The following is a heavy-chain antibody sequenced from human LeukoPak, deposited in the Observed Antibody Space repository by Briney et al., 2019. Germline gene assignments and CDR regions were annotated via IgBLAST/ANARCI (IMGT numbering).Heavy chain of an antibody. D-gene: IGHD6-19*01. V-gene: IGHV1-8*01. CDR3: ATDRGFIAVAGFDY. CDR1: GYTFTSYD. Sequence: GASVKVSCKASGYTFTSYDINWVRQATGQGLEWMGWMNPNSGNTGYAQKFQGRVTMTEDTSTDTAYMELSSLRSEDTAVYYCATDRGFIAVAGFDYWGQGTLVTVSS. J-gene: IGHJ4*02. CDR2: MNPNSGNT.